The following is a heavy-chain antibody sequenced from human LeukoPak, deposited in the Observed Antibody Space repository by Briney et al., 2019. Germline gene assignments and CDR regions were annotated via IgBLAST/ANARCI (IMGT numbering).Heavy chain of an antibody. Sequence: SETLSLTCTVSGGSISSYYWSWIRQPPGEGLECIGYIYYSGTTKYNPSLKSRVTISVDTSKNQFSLKLSSVTAADTAVYYCARGRYYYDSSGYYYDNWFDPWGQGTLVTVSS. J-gene: IGHJ5*02. D-gene: IGHD3-22*01. CDR3: ARGRYYYDSSGYYYDNWFDP. CDR2: IYYSGTT. V-gene: IGHV4-59*01. CDR1: GGSISSYY.